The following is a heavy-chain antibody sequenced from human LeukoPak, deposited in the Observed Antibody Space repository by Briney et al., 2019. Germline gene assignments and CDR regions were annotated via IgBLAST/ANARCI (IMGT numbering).Heavy chain of an antibody. V-gene: IGHV1-2*02. CDR1: GYTFTGYY. CDR3: ARDAGVLRFLEWLLYFDY. J-gene: IGHJ4*02. Sequence: AASVKVSCKASGYTFTGYYMHWVRQAPGQGLEWMGWTNPNSGGTNYAQKFQGRVTMTRDTSISTAYMELSRLRSADTAVYYCARDAGVLRFLEWLLYFDYWGQGTLVTVSS. CDR2: TNPNSGGT. D-gene: IGHD3-3*01.